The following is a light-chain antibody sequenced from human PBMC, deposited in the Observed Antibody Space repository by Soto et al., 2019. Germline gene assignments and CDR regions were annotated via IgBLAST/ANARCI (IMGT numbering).Light chain of an antibody. CDR1: SSNIGSYG. J-gene: IGLJ3*02. CDR2: SNH. Sequence: QSVLTQPPSASGTPGQRVTISCSGSSSNIGSYGVNWYQKLPGTAPKLLIKSNHQRPSGVPDRISGSKSGTSASLAISGLQSEDEADYYCATWDDSLNGWVFGGGTKRTFL. CDR3: ATWDDSLNGWV. V-gene: IGLV1-44*01.